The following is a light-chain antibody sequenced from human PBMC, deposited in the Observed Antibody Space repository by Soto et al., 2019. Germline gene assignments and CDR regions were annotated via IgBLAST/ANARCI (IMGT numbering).Light chain of an antibody. V-gene: IGKV3-20*01. CDR3: QQYVSIPLT. CDR1: QSVSSSH. J-gene: IGKJ4*01. Sequence: EIVLTQSPGTLSLSPGERATLSCRASQSVSSSHLAWYQQKPGQAPRLLISGASSRATGIPDRFSGSGSGTDFTLTISRLEPEDFAVYYCQQYVSIPLTFGGGTKVDIK. CDR2: GAS.